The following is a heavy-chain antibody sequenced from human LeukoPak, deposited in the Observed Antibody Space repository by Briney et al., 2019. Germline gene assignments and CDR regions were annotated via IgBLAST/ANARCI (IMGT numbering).Heavy chain of an antibody. V-gene: IGHV4-59*08. CDR3: ARLTRLAPVGTTYYHSLDV. J-gene: IGHJ6*02. D-gene: IGHD2-2*01. Sequence: SETLSLTCTVSGGSISGHYWSWIRQPPGKGLEWIGHIYYTGVINYDPSLKSRVTMLVDTSKHQFSLKVTSVTAADTAVYYCARLTRLAPVGTTYYHSLDVWGQGSTVTVSS. CDR1: GGSISGHY. CDR2: IYYTGVI.